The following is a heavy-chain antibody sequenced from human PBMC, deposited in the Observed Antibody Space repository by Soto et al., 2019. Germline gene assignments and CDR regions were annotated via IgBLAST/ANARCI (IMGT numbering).Heavy chain of an antibody. J-gene: IGHJ4*02. D-gene: IGHD2-8*02. V-gene: IGHV4-4*07. CDR2: IYSSGST. CDR3: GRVSGDYVAS. Sequence: VQLQESGPGLVKPSETLSLSCTVSGGSISGYYWSWIRQPAGKGLEYIGRIYSSGSTSYNPSLKTRITMSVDKSKNQLSLKLSTVTVADTPVYYCGRVSGDYVASLGQGTRVTVSS. CDR1: GGSISGYY.